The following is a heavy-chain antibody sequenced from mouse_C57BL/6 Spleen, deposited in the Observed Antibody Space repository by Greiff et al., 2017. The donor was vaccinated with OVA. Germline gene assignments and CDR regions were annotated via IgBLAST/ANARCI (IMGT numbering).Heavy chain of an antibody. V-gene: IGHV3-6*01. CDR2: ISYDGSN. J-gene: IGHJ2*01. Sequence: VQLKQSGPGLVKPSQSLSLTCSVTGYSITSGYYWNWIRQFPGNKLEWMGYISYDGSNNYNPSLKNRISITRDTSKNQFFLKLNSVTTEDTATYYCARDHSYYFDYWGQGTTLTVSS. CDR1: GYSITSGYY. CDR3: ARDHSYYFDY.